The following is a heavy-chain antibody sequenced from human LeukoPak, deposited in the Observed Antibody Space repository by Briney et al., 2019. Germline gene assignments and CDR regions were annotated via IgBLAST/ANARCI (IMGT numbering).Heavy chain of an antibody. D-gene: IGHD5-24*01. CDR1: GFTFITYA. Sequence: PGGSLRLSCSASGFTFITYAMHWVRQAPGKGLEYVSAISNNGGRTYYADSVKGRFTISRDNSKNTLYLQMSSLRAEDTAVFYCVKGRGYEMLNDFDIWGQGTMVTVSS. J-gene: IGHJ3*02. CDR2: ISNNGGRT. CDR3: VKGRGYEMLNDFDI. V-gene: IGHV3-64D*09.